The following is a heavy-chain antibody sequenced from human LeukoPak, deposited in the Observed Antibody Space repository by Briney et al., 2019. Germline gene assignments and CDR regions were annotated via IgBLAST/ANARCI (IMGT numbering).Heavy chain of an antibody. CDR3: ARDGEPTGYFDY. Sequence: GGSLRLSCAASGFTFSTYTMNWVRQARGKGLEWVSSISSSSSYIYYADSVKGRFTISRDNAKNSLYLQMNSLRAEDTAVYYCARDGEPTGYFDYWGQGTLVTVSS. V-gene: IGHV3-21*01. CDR1: GFTFSTYT. J-gene: IGHJ4*02. CDR2: ISSSSSYI. D-gene: IGHD2-21*01.